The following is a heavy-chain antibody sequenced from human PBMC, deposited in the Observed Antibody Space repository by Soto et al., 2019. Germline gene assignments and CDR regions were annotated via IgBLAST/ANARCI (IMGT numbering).Heavy chain of an antibody. D-gene: IGHD2-21*01. J-gene: IGHJ4*02. Sequence: PSETLSLTCTVSGGSISSYYWSWIRQPPWKGLEWIGYIYYSGSTNYNPSLKSRVTISVDTSKNQFSLKLSSVTAADTAVYYCARDPEGGGGVPYYFDYWGQGTLVTVSS. CDR3: ARDPEGGGGVPYYFDY. V-gene: IGHV4-59*01. CDR2: IYYSGST. CDR1: GGSISSYY.